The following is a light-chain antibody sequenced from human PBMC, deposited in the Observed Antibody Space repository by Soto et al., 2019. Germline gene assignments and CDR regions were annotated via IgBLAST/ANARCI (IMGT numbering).Light chain of an antibody. Sequence: SYELTQPPSVSVSPGQTASITCSGDKLGDKYACWYQQKPGQSPELVIYQDSKRPSGIPERFSGSNSGNTATLTISGTQAMDEADYYCQAWDSSTAVFGGGTQLTVL. J-gene: IGLJ7*01. CDR2: QDS. CDR3: QAWDSSTAV. CDR1: KLGDKY. V-gene: IGLV3-1*01.